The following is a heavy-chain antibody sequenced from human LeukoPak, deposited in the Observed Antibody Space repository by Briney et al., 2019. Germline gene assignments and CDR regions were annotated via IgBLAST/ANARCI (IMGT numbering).Heavy chain of an antibody. CDR2: IYYGGST. D-gene: IGHD2/OR15-2a*01. Sequence: PSETLSLTCTVSGGSISSYYWSWIRQPPGKGLEWIGYIYYGGSTNYNPSLKSRVTISVDTSKNQFSLKLSSVTAADTAVYYCARHGILETEWFDPWGQGTLVTVSS. CDR3: ARHGILETEWFDP. CDR1: GGSISSYY. V-gene: IGHV4-59*08. J-gene: IGHJ5*02.